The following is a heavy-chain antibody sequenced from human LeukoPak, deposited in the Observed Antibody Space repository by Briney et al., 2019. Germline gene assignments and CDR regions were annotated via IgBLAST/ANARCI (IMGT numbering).Heavy chain of an antibody. D-gene: IGHD2-2*01. CDR1: GGSISSYY. Sequence: SETLSLTCTVSGGSISSYYWSWIQQPPGKGLEWIGYIYYSGSTNYNPSLKSRVTISVDTSKNQFSLKLSSVTAADTAVYYCARGRLTRGFDYWGQGTLVTVSS. CDR3: ARGRLTRGFDY. CDR2: IYYSGST. V-gene: IGHV4-59*01. J-gene: IGHJ4*02.